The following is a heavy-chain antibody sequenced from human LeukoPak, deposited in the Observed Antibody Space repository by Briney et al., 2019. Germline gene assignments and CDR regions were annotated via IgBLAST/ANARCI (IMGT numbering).Heavy chain of an antibody. CDR1: GGSISSYY. CDR2: IYYSGST. CDR3: ARSHSMIVVAPCDY. D-gene: IGHD3-22*01. V-gene: IGHV4-59*01. J-gene: IGHJ4*02. Sequence: SETLSLTCTVSGGSISSYYWSWIRQPPGKGLEWIGYIYYSGSTNYNPSLKSRVTISVDTSKNQFSLKLSSVTAADTAVYYCARSHSMIVVAPCDYWGQGTLVTVSS.